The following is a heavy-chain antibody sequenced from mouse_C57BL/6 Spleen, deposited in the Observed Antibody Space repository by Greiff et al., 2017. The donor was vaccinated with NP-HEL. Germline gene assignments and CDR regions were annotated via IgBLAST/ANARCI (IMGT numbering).Heavy chain of an antibody. CDR1: GYAFSSSW. CDR2: IYPGDGDT. CDR3: ARDDYYGSSYDYYAMDY. D-gene: IGHD1-1*01. Sequence: QVQLQQSGPELVKPGASVKISCKASGYAFSSSWMNWVKQRPGKGLEWIGRIYPGDGDTNSNGKFKGKATLTADKSSSTAYMQLSSLTSEDSAVYFCARDDYYGSSYDYYAMDYWGQGTSVTVSS. V-gene: IGHV1-82*01. J-gene: IGHJ4*01.